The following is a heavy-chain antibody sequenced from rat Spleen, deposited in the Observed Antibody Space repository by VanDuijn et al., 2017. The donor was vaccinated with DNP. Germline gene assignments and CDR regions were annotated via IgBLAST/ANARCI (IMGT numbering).Heavy chain of an antibody. V-gene: IGHV5-25*01. D-gene: IGHD1-4*01. CDR2: ISFDGTNT. J-gene: IGHJ3*01. Sequence: EVQLVESGGGLVQPGRSMKLSCAASRFSFSSFAMAWVRQAPTKGLEWVASISFDGTNTYYRDSVKGRFTISRDNAKSSLYLQMDSLRSEDTSTYYCARSRLPGYYPFACWGQGTLVTVSS. CDR1: RFSFSSFA. CDR3: ARSRLPGYYPFAC.